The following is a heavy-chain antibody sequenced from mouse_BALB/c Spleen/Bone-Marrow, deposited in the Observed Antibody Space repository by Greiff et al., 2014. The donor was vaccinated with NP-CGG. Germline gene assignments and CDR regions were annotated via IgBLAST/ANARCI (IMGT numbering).Heavy chain of an antibody. CDR1: GYTFTSYW. J-gene: IGHJ4*01. D-gene: IGHD1-1*01. CDR2: IYPGNGDT. CDR3: AREGYYYGSSIYYAMDY. Sequence: VHLVESGAELARPGASVKLSCKASGYTFTSYWMQWIKQRPGQGLEWIGAIYPGNGDTRYTRKFKGKATLTADKSSSTAYMQFSSLASEDSAVYYCAREGYYYGSSIYYAMDYWGQGTSVTVSS. V-gene: IGHV1-87*01.